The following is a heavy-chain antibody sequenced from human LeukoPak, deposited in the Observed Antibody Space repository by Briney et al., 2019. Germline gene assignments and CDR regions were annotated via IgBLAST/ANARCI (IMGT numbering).Heavy chain of an antibody. V-gene: IGHV1-18*01. Sequence: ASVKVSCKASGYTFTSYGTSWVRQAPGQGLEWMGWISAYNGNTNYAQKLQGRVTMTTDTSTSTAYMELRSLRSDDTAVYYCARSGRIVTTVTGRYWGQGTLVTVSS. CDR1: GYTFTSYG. J-gene: IGHJ4*02. CDR2: ISAYNGNT. D-gene: IGHD4-17*01. CDR3: ARSGRIVTTVTGRY.